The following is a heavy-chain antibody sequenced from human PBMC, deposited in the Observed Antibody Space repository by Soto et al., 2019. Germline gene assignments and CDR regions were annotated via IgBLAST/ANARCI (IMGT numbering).Heavy chain of an antibody. D-gene: IGHD3-16*01. Sequence: QVQLVQSGAEVKKPGASVKVSCKASGYTFTNYDIHWVRQAIGQGLEWMGWMNPDSGNTGQSKQFQGRVTMTRDTSISTAYMEMSSLRSEVTAVYYCARGRFRRTWFDPWGQGTLVTVSS. CDR3: ARGRFRRTWFDP. CDR1: GYTFTNYD. J-gene: IGHJ5*02. V-gene: IGHV1-8*01. CDR2: MNPDSGNT.